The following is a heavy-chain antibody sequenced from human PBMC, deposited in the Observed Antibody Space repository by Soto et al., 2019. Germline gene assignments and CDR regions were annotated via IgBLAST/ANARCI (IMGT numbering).Heavy chain of an antibody. CDR1: GGSISTYY. J-gene: IGHJ4*02. CDR2: IYYTGDT. CDR3: ARESLRRGYSYGTFDN. D-gene: IGHD5-18*01. Sequence: SETLSLTCTVSGGSISTYYWSWIRQPPGKGLEWIGYIYYTGDTNYNPSLKSRVTISVDTSKNQFSLKLASVTAADTAVYYCARESLRRGYSYGTFDNWGQGTLVTVSS. V-gene: IGHV4-59*01.